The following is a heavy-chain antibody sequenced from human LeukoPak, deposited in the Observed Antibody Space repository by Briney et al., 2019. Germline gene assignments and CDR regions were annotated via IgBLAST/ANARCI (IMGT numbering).Heavy chain of an antibody. J-gene: IGHJ3*02. Sequence: SETLSLTCTVSGGSISSYYWSWIRQPPGKGLEWIGYIYYSGSTNYNPSLKSRVTISVDTSKNQFSLKLSSVTAADTAVYYRARDSSSDFWSGYSYDAFDIWGQGTMVTVSS. D-gene: IGHD3-3*01. CDR2: IYYSGST. CDR1: GGSISSYY. CDR3: ARDSSSDFWSGYSYDAFDI. V-gene: IGHV4-59*01.